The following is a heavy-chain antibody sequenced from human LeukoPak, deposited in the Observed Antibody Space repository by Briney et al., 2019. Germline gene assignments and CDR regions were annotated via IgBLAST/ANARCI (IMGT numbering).Heavy chain of an antibody. CDR1: GFTFSSYA. Sequence: GGSLRLSCAASGFTFSSYAMSWVRQAPGKGLEWVSAISGSGGSTYYADSVKGRFIISRDNSKNTLYLQMNSLRAEDTAVYYCAKGVARGWYYFDYWGQGTLVTVSS. J-gene: IGHJ4*02. V-gene: IGHV3-23*01. D-gene: IGHD6-19*01. CDR2: ISGSGGST. CDR3: AKGVARGWYYFDY.